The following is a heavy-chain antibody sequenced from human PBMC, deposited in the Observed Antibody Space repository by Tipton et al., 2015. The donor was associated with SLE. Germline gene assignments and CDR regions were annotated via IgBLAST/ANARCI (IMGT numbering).Heavy chain of an antibody. D-gene: IGHD3-10*01. V-gene: IGHV4-59*01. Sequence: TLSLTCTVSGGSISGYYWSWIRQPPGKGLEWIGYIYYSGSTNYNPSLKSRVTISVDASKSQFSLKLSSVTAADTAVYYCARAFRETRTYYYYYMDVWGKGTTVTVSS. CDR2: IYYSGST. J-gene: IGHJ6*03. CDR1: GGSISGYY. CDR3: ARAFRETRTYYYYYMDV.